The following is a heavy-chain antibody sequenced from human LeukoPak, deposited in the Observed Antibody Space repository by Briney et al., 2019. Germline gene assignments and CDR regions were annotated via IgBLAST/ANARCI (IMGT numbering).Heavy chain of an antibody. D-gene: IGHD4-11*01. V-gene: IGHV3-48*03. CDR3: ARRGTDYCTPSSCHPNWFAP. CDR1: GVTFSSYE. CDR2: ISSSGTTI. J-gene: IGHJ5*02. Sequence: GGSLRLSCAASGVTFSSYEMNWVRQAPGKGLEWVSYISSSGTTIYYADSVKGRFTISRDNGKNSLYLQMNSLRAEDTAVYFCARRGTDYCTPSSCHPNWFAPWGQGTQVTVSS.